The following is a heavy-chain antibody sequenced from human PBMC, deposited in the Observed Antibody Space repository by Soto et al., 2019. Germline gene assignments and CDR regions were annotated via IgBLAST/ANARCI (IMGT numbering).Heavy chain of an antibody. CDR3: ARHDCISSSCYYYYYYTMDV. V-gene: IGHV1-69*13. CDR2: IVPIVDTS. J-gene: IGHJ6*02. Sequence: GASVKVSCKTSGGTFSSYAISWVRQAPGQGLEWMGGIVPIVDTSTYAQKFQGRVTITADESTSTAYMELSSLRSEDTAVYYCARHDCISSSCYYYYYYTMDVWGQGTTVTVSS. D-gene: IGHD2-2*01. CDR1: GGTFSSYA.